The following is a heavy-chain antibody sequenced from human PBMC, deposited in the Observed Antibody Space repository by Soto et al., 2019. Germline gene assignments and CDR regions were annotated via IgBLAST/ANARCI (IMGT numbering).Heavy chain of an antibody. D-gene: IGHD3-10*01. J-gene: IGHJ5*02. CDR1: GGTFSSYA. CDR2: IIPIFGTA. Sequence: SVKVSCKASGGTFSSYAISWVRQAPGQGLEWMGGIIPIFGTANYAQKFQGRVTITADESTSTAYMELSSLRSEDTAVYYCARDGDRITMVRGVITIPTWFDPWGQGTRVTVSS. V-gene: IGHV1-69*13. CDR3: ARDGDRITMVRGVITIPTWFDP.